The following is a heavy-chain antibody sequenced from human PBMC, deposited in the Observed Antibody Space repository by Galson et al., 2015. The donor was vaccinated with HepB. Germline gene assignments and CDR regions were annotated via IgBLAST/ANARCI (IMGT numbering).Heavy chain of an antibody. CDR2: ISGSGGST. J-gene: IGHJ6*02. CDR1: GFTFSSYA. V-gene: IGHV3-23*01. Sequence: SLRLSCAASGFTFSSYAMSWVRQAPGKGLEWVSAISGSGGSTYYADSVKGRFTISRDNSKNTLYLQMNSLRAEDTAVYYCAKDLVPAAIPASYYYGMDVWGQGTTVTVSS. CDR3: AKDLVPAAIPASYYYGMDV. D-gene: IGHD2-2*01.